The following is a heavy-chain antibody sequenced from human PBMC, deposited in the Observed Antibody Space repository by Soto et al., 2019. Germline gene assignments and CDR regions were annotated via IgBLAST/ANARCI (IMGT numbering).Heavy chain of an antibody. D-gene: IGHD6-6*01. V-gene: IGHV4-30-2*01. CDR3: ARVWGSSSPIFDY. J-gene: IGHJ4*02. CDR2: IYHSGST. Sequence: LSLTCAVSGGSISSGGYSWSWIRQPPGKGLEWIGYIYHSGSTYYNPSLKSRVTISVDRSNNQFSLKLSSVTAADTAVYYCARVWGSSSPIFDYWGQGTLVTVSS. CDR1: GGSISSGGYS.